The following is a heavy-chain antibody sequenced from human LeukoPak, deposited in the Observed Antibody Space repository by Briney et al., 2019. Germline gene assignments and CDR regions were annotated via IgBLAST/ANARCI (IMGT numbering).Heavy chain of an antibody. Sequence: QTGGSLRLSCAASGFTFSSYEMNWVRQAPGKGLEWVSYISSSGSTIYYADSVKGRFTISRDNAKNSLYLQMNSLRAEDTAVYYCARVIEWGEHDYWGQGTLVTVSS. D-gene: IGHD3-16*01. J-gene: IGHJ4*02. CDR3: ARVIEWGEHDY. CDR1: GFTFSSYE. V-gene: IGHV3-48*03. CDR2: ISSSGSTI.